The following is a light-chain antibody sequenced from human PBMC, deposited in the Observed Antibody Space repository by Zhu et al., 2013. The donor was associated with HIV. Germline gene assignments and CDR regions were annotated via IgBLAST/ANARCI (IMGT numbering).Light chain of an antibody. CDR1: QSISSW. CDR3: QQYNTYPKT. CDR2: KAS. V-gene: IGKV1-5*03. J-gene: IGKJ1*01. Sequence: DIQMTQSPSTLSAFVGDRVTITCRASQSISSWLAWYQQKPGKAPKLLIFKASTLESGVPSRFSGSGTGTEFTLTVSSLQPDDFAIYYCQQYNTYPKTFGQGTNVEIK.